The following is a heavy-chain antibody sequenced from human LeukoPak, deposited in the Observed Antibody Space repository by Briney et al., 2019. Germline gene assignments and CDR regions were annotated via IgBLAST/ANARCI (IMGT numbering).Heavy chain of an antibody. CDR2: IDRDGSNT. CDR3: ARAGAPYAMDV. V-gene: IGHV3-74*01. J-gene: IGHJ6*02. Sequence: PGGSLRLSCAASGFTLSDYWMHWVRQAPGKGLVWVSCIDRDGSNTYYADSVKGRFTISRDNAKNTLYLQMNSLRDEDTAVYHCARAGAPYAMDVWGQGTPDPVSS. CDR1: GFTLSDYW.